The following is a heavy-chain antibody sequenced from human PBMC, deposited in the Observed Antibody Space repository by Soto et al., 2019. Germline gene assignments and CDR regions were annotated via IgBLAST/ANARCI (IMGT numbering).Heavy chain of an antibody. CDR3: ARDPIDLDY. CDR1: GFTFSSFW. CDR2: IKEDGSEK. J-gene: IGHJ4*02. V-gene: IGHV3-7*04. Sequence: EVQLVESGGGLVQPGGSLRLSCAASGFTFSSFWMTLVRQAPGKGLEWVANIKEDGSEKNYVDSVKGRFTVSRDNAKNSLYLQMNSLRAEDTAVYYCARDPIDLDYWGQGTLVTVSS.